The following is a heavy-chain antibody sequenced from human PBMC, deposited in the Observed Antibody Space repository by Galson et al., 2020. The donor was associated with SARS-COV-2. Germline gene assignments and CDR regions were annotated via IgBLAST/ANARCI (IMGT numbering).Heavy chain of an antibody. J-gene: IGHJ4*02. CDR3: ARGLGGGSYNPQMIFDY. CDR2: IYTSGYA. CDR1: GVSISSGSYY. V-gene: IGHV4-61*02. D-gene: IGHD1-26*01. Sequence: SETLSLTCTVSGVSISSGSYYWNWIRQPAGKGLEWIGRIYTSGYAIYNPSLKSRVTISLDTSKNHFSLNLSSVTAADTAVYHCARGLGGGSYNPQMIFDYWGQGTLVTVSS.